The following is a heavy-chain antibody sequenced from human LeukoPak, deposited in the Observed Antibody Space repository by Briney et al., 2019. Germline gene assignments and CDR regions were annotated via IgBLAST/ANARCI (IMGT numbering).Heavy chain of an antibody. Sequence: ASVKVSCKASGYTFTGYYMHWVRQAPGQGLEWMGWINPNSSGTNYAQKFQGRVTMTRDTSISTAYMELSSLRSDDTAVYYCARDASSTSCCDGFDIWGQGTMVTVSS. J-gene: IGHJ3*02. CDR3: ARDASSTSCCDGFDI. V-gene: IGHV1-2*02. D-gene: IGHD2-2*01. CDR1: GYTFTGYY. CDR2: INPNSSGT.